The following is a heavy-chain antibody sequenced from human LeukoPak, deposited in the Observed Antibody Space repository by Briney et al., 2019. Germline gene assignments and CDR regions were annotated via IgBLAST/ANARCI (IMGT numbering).Heavy chain of an antibody. CDR1: GDSISSHY. D-gene: IGHD6-13*01. CDR2: IHTSGST. Sequence: PSETLSLTCTVSGDSISSHYWSWLRQPPGKGLEWIGYIHTSGSTNYNPSLKSPVTISVDTSKNLLSLKLTSVTAADTAVYCCARQSSAAGTFWFDPWGQGTLVTVSS. V-gene: IGHV4-4*09. CDR3: ARQSSAAGTFWFDP. J-gene: IGHJ5*02.